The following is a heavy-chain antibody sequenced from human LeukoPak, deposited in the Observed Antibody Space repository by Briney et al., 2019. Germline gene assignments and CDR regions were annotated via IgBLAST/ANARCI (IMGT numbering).Heavy chain of an antibody. Sequence: ASVKVSCKASGYTFTGYYMHRVRQAPGQGLEWMGWISPNSGGTNYAQKFQGRVTMTRDTSISTAYMELSRLRSDDTAGYYCARDVVAASTRPTTYYYYYMDVWGKGTTVTISS. D-gene: IGHD2-2*01. V-gene: IGHV1-2*02. J-gene: IGHJ6*03. CDR1: GYTFTGYY. CDR3: ARDVVAASTRPTTYYYYYMDV. CDR2: ISPNSGGT.